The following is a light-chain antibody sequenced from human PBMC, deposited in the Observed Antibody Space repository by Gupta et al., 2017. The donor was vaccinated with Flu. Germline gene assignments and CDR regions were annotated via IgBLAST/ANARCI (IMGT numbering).Light chain of an antibody. J-gene: IGKJ4*02. CDR2: RAA. V-gene: IGKV3-20*01. Sequence: EIVLTQSPGTLSLSPGERATLSCRASKSLSSRYLAGYQQKPGQAPRLIYYRAASRATGITDRVCGRGYGIDFTSISPEIESEDSDGEYSHQSYSWFGRGTKVEIK. CDR1: KSLSSRY. CDR3: HQSYSW.